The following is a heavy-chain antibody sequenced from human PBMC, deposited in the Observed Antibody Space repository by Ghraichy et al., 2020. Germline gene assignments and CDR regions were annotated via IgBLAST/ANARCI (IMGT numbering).Heavy chain of an antibody. CDR1: GFTFSSYD. CDR2: ISGSGITT. V-gene: IGHV3-23*01. Sequence: GGSLRLSCAASGFTFSSYDMSWVRQAPGKGLEWVSTISGSGITTYYADSVKGRFTISRDNSKNTLYLQMNSLRAEDTAIYYCAKDLIGWPFWGQGTLVTVSS. J-gene: IGHJ4*02. CDR3: AKDLIGWPF. D-gene: IGHD5-24*01.